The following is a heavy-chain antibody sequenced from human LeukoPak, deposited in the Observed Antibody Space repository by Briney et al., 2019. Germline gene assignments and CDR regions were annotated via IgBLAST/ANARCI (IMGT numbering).Heavy chain of an antibody. V-gene: IGHV1-69*05. CDR3: ARQVYGDYGPSWLDP. CDR1: GGTFSSYA. Sequence: GASVKVSCKASGGTFSSYAISWVRQAPGQGLEWMGRIIPIFGTANYAQKFQGRVTITTDESTSTAYMELSSLRSEDTAVYYCARQVYGDYGPSWLDPWGQGTLVTVSS. J-gene: IGHJ5*02. D-gene: IGHD4-17*01. CDR2: IIPIFGTA.